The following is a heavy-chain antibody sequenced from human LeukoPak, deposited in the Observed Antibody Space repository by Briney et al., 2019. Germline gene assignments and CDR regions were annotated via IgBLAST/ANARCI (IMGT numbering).Heavy chain of an antibody. CDR1: GYTFTSYD. CDR3: ARPGGGSYSAGYYYYGMDV. D-gene: IGHD1-26*01. J-gene: IGHJ6*02. Sequence: ASVKVSCKASGYTFTSYDINWVRQATGQGLEWMGWMNPNSGNTGYAQKFQGRVTMTRNTSISTAYTELSSLRSEDTAVYYCARPGGGSYSAGYYYYGMDVWGQGTTVTVSS. CDR2: MNPNSGNT. V-gene: IGHV1-8*01.